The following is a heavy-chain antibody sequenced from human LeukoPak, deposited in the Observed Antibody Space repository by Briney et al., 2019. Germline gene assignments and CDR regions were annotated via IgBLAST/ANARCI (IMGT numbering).Heavy chain of an antibody. V-gene: IGHV4-38-2*02. J-gene: IGHJ4*02. CDR2: IWHSGNT. CDR3: ARGSGSDS. D-gene: IGHD6-19*01. CDR1: GYSITSGYF. Sequence: PSETLSLTCTVSGYSITSGYFWGWIRPPPGRGPEWIGSIWHSGNTYYNPSLKSRVTISLDTSKNQISLRLSSVTAADTAVYYCARGSGSDSWGQGTLVTVSS.